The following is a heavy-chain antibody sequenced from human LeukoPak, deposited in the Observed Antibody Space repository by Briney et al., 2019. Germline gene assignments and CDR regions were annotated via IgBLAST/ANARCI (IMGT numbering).Heavy chain of an antibody. CDR1: GYTFTGYY. CDR2: INPNSGGT. D-gene: IGHD1-7*01. J-gene: IGHJ6*03. CDR3: ARSGPPGTPYYYYMDV. V-gene: IGHV1-2*02. Sequence: ASVKVSCKASGYTFTGYYMHWVRQAPGQGLEWMGWINPNSGGTNYAQKFQGRVTMTRDTSISTAYMELSRLRSDDTAVYYCARSGPPGTPYYYYMDVWGKGTTVTVSS.